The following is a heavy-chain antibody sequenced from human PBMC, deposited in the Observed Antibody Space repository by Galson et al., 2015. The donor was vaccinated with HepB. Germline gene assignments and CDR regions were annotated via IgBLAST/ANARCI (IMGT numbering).Heavy chain of an antibody. D-gene: IGHD5-12*01. CDR1: GYTLTELS. J-gene: IGHJ4*02. CDR3: ATGHRVATISLSGLAY. V-gene: IGHV1-24*01. CDR2: FDPEDGET. Sequence: SVKVSCKVSGYTLTELSMHWVRQAPGKGLEWMGGFDPEDGETNYAQKFQGRVTMIEDTSTDTAYMELSSLRSEDTAVYYCATGHRVATISLSGLAYWGQGTLVTVSS.